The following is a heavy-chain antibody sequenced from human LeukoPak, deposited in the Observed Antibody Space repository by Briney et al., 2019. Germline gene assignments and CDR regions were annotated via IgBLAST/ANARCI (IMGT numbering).Heavy chain of an antibody. CDR2: IKQDGSDK. Sequence: GGSLRLSCAGSGFSFSNYWMTWVRQAPGKGLEWVANIKQDGSDKYYVDSVKGRFTISRDNAKNSLYLQMNSLRVEDTAVYYCATVPAGHYFDYWGQGTLVIVSS. V-gene: IGHV3-7*01. J-gene: IGHJ4*02. D-gene: IGHD2-2*01. CDR1: GFSFSNYW. CDR3: ATVPAGHYFDY.